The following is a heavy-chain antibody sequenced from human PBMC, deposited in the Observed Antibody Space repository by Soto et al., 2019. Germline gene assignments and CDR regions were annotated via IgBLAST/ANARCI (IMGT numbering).Heavy chain of an antibody. D-gene: IGHD3-9*01. CDR1: GFTFSSYG. CDR2: ISYDGSNK. J-gene: IGHJ3*01. V-gene: IGHV3-30*18. Sequence: GGSLRLSCAASGFTFSSYGMHWVRQAPGKGLEWVAVISYDGSNKYYADSVKGRFTISRDNYKNTLYLQMNSLRAEDTAVYYCAKVPLRDFDWLVHLPRWGQGTMVTVSS. CDR3: AKVPLRDFDWLVHLPR.